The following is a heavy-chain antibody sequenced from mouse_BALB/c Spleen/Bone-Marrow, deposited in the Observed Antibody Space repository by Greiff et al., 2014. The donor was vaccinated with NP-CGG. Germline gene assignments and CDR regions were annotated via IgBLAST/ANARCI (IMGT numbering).Heavy chain of an antibody. Sequence: EVKLVESGPDLMKPSQSLSLTCTVTGYSITSYYSWHWIRQFPGNKLEWMGYIHYSGTTVYNPSLKSRISITRDTSNNQFFLQLNSVTTEDTATYYCARFAGTPYTMDYWGQGTSVTVSS. D-gene: IGHD4-1*01. CDR2: IHYSGTT. V-gene: IGHV3-1*02. CDR3: ARFAGTPYTMDY. J-gene: IGHJ4*01. CDR1: GYSITSYYS.